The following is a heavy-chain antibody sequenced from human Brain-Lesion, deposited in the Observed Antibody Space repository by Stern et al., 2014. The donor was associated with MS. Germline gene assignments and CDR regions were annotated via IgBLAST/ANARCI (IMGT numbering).Heavy chain of an antibody. Sequence: VQLVESGAEVKKPGASVKVSCKASGYTFTGYYMHWVRQAPGQGLEWMGWINPKSGGTNYAHKFQGWVTRTRDTSINTAYMELSRLRSDDTAVYYCATYYYDSTGYNDFWGQGTRGTVS. CDR3: ATYYYDSTGYNDF. D-gene: IGHD3-22*01. CDR2: INPKSGGT. CDR1: GYTFTGYY. J-gene: IGHJ4*02. V-gene: IGHV1-2*04.